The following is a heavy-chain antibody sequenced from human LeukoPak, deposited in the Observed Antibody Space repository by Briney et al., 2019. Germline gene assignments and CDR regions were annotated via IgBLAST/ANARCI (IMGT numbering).Heavy chain of an antibody. V-gene: IGHV3-7*01. CDR2: INGDGRDK. CDR3: ARGVDSAIDW. J-gene: IGHJ4*02. D-gene: IGHD3-9*01. CDR1: GFTFTSHA. Sequence: GGSLRLSCAASGFTFTSHAMTWVRQAPGKGLEWVANINGDGRDKYYVGSVRGRFTISRDNADNALYLQMNSLRGDDTALYYCARGVDSAIDWWGQGTLVTVSS.